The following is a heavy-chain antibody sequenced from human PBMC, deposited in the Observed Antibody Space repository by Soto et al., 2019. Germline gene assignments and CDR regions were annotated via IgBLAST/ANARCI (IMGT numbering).Heavy chain of an antibody. Sequence: EVQLVESGGGLVQPGGSLRLSCAASGFTVSSNYMSWVRQYPGKGLEWVSIIYSGGGTYHADTVKDRFTISRDNSKNTLYLQMNSLRPEDTAVYYCARAFGSGWEWGLDPWGQGTLVTVSS. V-gene: IGHV3-66*01. CDR2: IYSGGGT. CDR3: ARAFGSGWEWGLDP. D-gene: IGHD6-19*01. J-gene: IGHJ5*02. CDR1: GFTVSSNY.